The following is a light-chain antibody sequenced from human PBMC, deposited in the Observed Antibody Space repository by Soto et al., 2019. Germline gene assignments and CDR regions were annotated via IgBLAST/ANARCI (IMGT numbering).Light chain of an antibody. Sequence: QSALTQPASVSGAPGQSITISCTGTSSDVGGYNYVSWYQQHPGKAPKLMIYEVSNRPSGVSNRFSGSKSGNTASLTISGLQAEDEADDYCSSYTSSSTPYVFGTGTKLPVL. CDR2: EVS. J-gene: IGLJ1*01. CDR1: SSDVGGYNY. CDR3: SSYTSSSTPYV. V-gene: IGLV2-14*01.